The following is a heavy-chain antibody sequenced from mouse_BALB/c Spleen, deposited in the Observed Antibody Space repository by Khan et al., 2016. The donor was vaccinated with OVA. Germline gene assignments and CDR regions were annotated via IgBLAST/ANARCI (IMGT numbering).Heavy chain of an antibody. V-gene: IGHV2-2*02. CDR1: GFSLNNYS. CDR2: IWSAGST. Sequence: QVQLQRSGPGLVQPSQSLSITCTVSGFSLNNYSVHWVRQSPGKGLEWLGVIWSAGSTDYNAAFISRLTISKDNSRSQVFFKMNSLQPNDTAIYYGARRGYDYGRGALFAYWGQGTLVTVSA. D-gene: IGHD2-4*01. J-gene: IGHJ3*01. CDR3: ARRGYDYGRGALFAY.